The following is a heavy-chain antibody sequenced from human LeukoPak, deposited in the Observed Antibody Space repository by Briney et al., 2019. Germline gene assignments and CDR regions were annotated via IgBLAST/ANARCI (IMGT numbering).Heavy chain of an antibody. V-gene: IGHV1-69*05. CDR1: GYTFTSYG. CDR2: IIPIFGTA. D-gene: IGHD3-16*02. Sequence: SVKVSCKASGYTFTSYGISWVRQAPGQGLEWMGGIIPIFGTANYAQKFQGRVTMTRDMSTTTDYMELSSLRSEDTAVYYCARDNSVGDIAWWFDPWGQGTLVTVSS. J-gene: IGHJ5*02. CDR3: ARDNSVGDIAWWFDP.